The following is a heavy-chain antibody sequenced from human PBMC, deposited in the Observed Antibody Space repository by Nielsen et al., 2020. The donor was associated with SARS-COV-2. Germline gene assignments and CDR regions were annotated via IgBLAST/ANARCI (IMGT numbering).Heavy chain of an antibody. CDR2: ISGSGGST. J-gene: IGHJ4*02. CDR3: AKVGGAYYYDSSGYYYEEYFDY. Sequence: GESLKISCAASGFTFSSYAMSWVRQAPGKGLEWVSAISGSGGSTYYADSVKGRFTISRDNSKNTLYLQMNSLRAGDTAVYYCAKVGGAYYYDSSGYYYEEYFDYWGQGTLVTVSS. CDR1: GFTFSSYA. D-gene: IGHD3-22*01. V-gene: IGHV3-23*01.